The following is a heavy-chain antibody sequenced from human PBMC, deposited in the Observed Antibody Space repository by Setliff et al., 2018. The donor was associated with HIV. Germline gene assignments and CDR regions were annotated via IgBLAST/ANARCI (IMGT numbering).Heavy chain of an antibody. CDR1: GFTFDDYG. V-gene: IGHV3-20*04. CDR3: AKDHATSSWFTALLDY. CDR2: INWNGGSAGTT. J-gene: IGHJ4*02. Sequence: GGSLRLSCAASGFTFDDYGMSWVRQAPGKGLEWVSGINWNGGSAGTTYYADSVKGRFTISRDNSKNTLYLQMNSLRAEDTAVYYCAKDHATSSWFTALLDYWGQGALV. D-gene: IGHD6-13*01.